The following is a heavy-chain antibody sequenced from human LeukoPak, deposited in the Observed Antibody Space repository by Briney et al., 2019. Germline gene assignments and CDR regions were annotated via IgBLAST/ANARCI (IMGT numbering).Heavy chain of an antibody. Sequence: ASVNVSRKASGYTFTSYYMHWVRQAPGQGLEWMGIINPSGGSTSYAQKFQGRVTMTRDTSTSTVYMELSSLRSEDTAVYYCARGIRQLPSDYWGQRTLVTVSS. V-gene: IGHV1-46*01. CDR3: ARGIRQLPSDY. CDR1: GYTFTSYY. J-gene: IGHJ4*02. CDR2: INPSGGST. D-gene: IGHD6-6*01.